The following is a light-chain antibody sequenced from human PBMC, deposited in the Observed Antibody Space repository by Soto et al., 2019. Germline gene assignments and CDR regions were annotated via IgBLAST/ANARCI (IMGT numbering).Light chain of an antibody. CDR3: QQYNNWPRT. CDR1: QSVSNN. Sequence: EIVMTQSPATLSVSPGERATLSCRASQSVSNNLAWYQQKPGQAPRLLSYAASTRATGIPARFSGSGSGTEFTLTISSLQSEDFAVYYCQQYNNWPRTFGQGTKVEIK. J-gene: IGKJ1*01. CDR2: AAS. V-gene: IGKV3-15*01.